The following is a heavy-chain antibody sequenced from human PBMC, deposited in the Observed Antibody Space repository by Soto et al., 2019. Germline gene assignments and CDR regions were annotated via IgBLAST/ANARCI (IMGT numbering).Heavy chain of an antibody. CDR2: ISSNGGST. Sequence: VGSLRLSCSASGFTFSSYAMHWVRQAPGKGLEYVSAISSNGGSTYYADSVKGRFTISRDNSKNTLYLQMSSLRAEDTAVYYCVKSLLGSGSYYLAYYFDYWGQGTLVTVSS. J-gene: IGHJ4*02. V-gene: IGHV3-64D*06. D-gene: IGHD1-26*01. CDR3: VKSLLGSGSYYLAYYFDY. CDR1: GFTFSSYA.